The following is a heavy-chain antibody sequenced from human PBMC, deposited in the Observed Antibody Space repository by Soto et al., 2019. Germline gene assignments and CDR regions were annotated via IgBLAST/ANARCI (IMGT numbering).Heavy chain of an antibody. V-gene: IGHV3-30*18. CDR1: GFTFSSYG. Sequence: GSLRLSCAASGFTFSSYGMHWVRQAPGKGLEWVAVISYDGSNKYYADSVKGRFTISRDNSKNTLYLQMNSLRAEDTAVYYCAKDLGLLWFGEHHYGMDVWGQGTTVTVSS. D-gene: IGHD3-10*01. CDR2: ISYDGSNK. J-gene: IGHJ6*02. CDR3: AKDLGLLWFGEHHYGMDV.